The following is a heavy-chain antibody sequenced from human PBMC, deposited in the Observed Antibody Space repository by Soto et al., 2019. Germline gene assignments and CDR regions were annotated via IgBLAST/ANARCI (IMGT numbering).Heavy chain of an antibody. CDR1: GFTFSSYA. CDR2: INDGGGNT. CDR3: EKDEGHTKGPLDP. Sequence: EVQLLESGGGRVQPGGSLRLSCAASGFTFSSYAMSWDRQAPGKGLEWVSGINDGGGNTYYADSVKGRFTISRDKSKNTLYLHMNSLRAADTAIYYGEKDEGHTKGPLDPGGQGTLVTVSS. V-gene: IGHV3-23*01. J-gene: IGHJ5*02.